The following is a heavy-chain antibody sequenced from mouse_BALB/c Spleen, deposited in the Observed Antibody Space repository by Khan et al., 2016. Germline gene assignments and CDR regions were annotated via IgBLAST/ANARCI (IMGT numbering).Heavy chain of an antibody. D-gene: IGHD2-1*01. V-gene: IGHV5-4*02. CDR1: GFTFSDYF. CDR3: SMPSGNYWYFFV. Sequence: EVELVESGGGLVKPGGSLKLSCAASGFTFSDYFIYWVRQTPEKRLEWVATISNNGAYTYYPDSVKGRFTISRDNAKNNLYLQMSRQRSEDTAMYYCSMPSGNYWYFFVWPASTPVTVAS. J-gene: IGHJ1*01. CDR2: ISNNGAYT.